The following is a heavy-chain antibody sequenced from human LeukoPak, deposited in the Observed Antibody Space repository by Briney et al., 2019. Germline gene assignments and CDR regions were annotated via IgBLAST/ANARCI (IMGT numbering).Heavy chain of an antibody. D-gene: IGHD3-22*01. CDR2: IYYSGST. J-gene: IGHJ5*02. CDR1: GGSISSYY. Sequence: SETLSLTCTVSGGSISSYYWSWIRQPPGKGLEWIGYIYYSGSTNYNPSLKSRVTISVDTSKNQFSLKLSSVTAADTAVYYCARPEGLLLANWFDPWGQGTLVTVSS. V-gene: IGHV4-59*08. CDR3: ARPEGLLLANWFDP.